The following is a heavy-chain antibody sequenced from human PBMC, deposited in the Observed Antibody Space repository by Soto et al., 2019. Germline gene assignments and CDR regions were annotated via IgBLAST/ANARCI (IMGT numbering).Heavy chain of an antibody. CDR3: ARRYGSAIDY. CDR2: ISYSGST. J-gene: IGHJ4*02. CDR1: GGSISSLGYY. D-gene: IGHD1-26*01. Sequence: SETLSLTCTVSGGSISSLGYYWSWIRQHPGKGLEWIGYISYSGSTYYNPSLKSRVTISVDTSKNQFSLKLSSVTAADTAVYYCARRYGSAIDYWGQGTLVTVSS. V-gene: IGHV4-31*03.